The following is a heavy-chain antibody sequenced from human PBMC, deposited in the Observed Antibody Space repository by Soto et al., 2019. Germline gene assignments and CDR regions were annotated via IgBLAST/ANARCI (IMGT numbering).Heavy chain of an antibody. D-gene: IGHD3-10*01. CDR1: GYTFTSYG. Sequence: ASVKVSCKASGYTFTSYGISWVRQAPGQGLEWMGWISAYNGNTNYAQKLQGRVTMTTDTSTSTAYMELRSLRSDDTAVYYCARERRITMVRGVNNWFDPWGQGTLITVSS. CDR3: ARERRITMVRGVNNWFDP. V-gene: IGHV1-18*04. J-gene: IGHJ5*02. CDR2: ISAYNGNT.